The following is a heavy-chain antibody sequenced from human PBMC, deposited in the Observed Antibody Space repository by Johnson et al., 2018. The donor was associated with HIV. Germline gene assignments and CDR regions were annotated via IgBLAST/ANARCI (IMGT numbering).Heavy chain of an antibody. Sequence: QVQVLESGGGVVRPGGSLRLSCAASGFTFSSYWMSWVRQAPGKGLDWVAVISYDGSNKYYADSVKGRVTISRDNSKNTLYLQMNSLRAEDTAVYYCARGIRFVEAGRENDGFDVWGQGTVVTVSS. CDR3: ARGIRFVEAGRENDGFDV. V-gene: IGHV3-30*03. D-gene: IGHD4-17*01. CDR1: GFTFSSYW. J-gene: IGHJ3*01. CDR2: ISYDGSNK.